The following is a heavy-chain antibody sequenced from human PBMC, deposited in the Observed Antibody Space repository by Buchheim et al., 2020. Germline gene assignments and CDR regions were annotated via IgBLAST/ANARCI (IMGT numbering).Heavy chain of an antibody. Sequence: QMQLQESGPGLVKPSETLSLTCTVSGDSISSSSYYWGWVRQSPGKGLEWIGSIYYVGKGNIRYNPSLKSRVTMSVDVSKNLFSLKLTSVTAADTAVYFCARHRDYGERWFDPWGQGTLGTVSS. J-gene: IGHJ5*02. CDR3: ARHRDYGERWFDP. V-gene: IGHV4-39*01. CDR2: IYYVGKGNI. CDR1: GDSISSSSYY. D-gene: IGHD4-17*01.